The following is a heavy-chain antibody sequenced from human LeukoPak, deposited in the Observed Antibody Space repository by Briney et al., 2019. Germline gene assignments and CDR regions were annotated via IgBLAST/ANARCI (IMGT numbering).Heavy chain of an antibody. D-gene: IGHD3-10*01. CDR2: VNPSGGST. CDR3: ARAILWFGELLY. J-gene: IGHJ4*02. CDR1: GYTFTSYY. V-gene: IGHV1-46*01. Sequence: ASVKVSCKASGYTFTSYYMHWVRQAPGQGLEWMGIVNPSGGSTSYAQKFQGRVTVTRDTSTSTVYMELSSLRSEDTAVYYCARAILWFGELLYWGQGTLVTVSS.